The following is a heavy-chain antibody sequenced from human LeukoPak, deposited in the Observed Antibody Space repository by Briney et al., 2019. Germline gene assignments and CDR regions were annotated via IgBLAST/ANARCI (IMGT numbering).Heavy chain of an antibody. CDR1: GFTFSSYA. J-gene: IGHJ4*02. Sequence: PGWSLRLSCAASGFTFSSYAMSWVRQAPGKGLEWVSTIGSGGDTTDYADSVKGRFAISRDNSKNTLYLQMNTLGAEDTALYYCVKGLISGIAGLTPLFDNWGQGTLVTVSS. CDR2: IGSGGDTT. CDR3: VKGLISGIAGLTPLFDN. V-gene: IGHV3-23*01. D-gene: IGHD2-15*01.